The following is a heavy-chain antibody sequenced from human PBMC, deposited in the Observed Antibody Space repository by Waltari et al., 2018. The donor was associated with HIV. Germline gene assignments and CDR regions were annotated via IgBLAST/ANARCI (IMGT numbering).Heavy chain of an antibody. V-gene: IGHV3-23*01. D-gene: IGHD3-10*01. J-gene: IGHJ4*02. CDR2: ISKSGDRT. Sequence: EVQLLESGGGLVQPGGSLRLSCAASGFTFSGQAMSWVRQAPGKGLEWGSGISKSGDRTMYPDSVKGRFTIFRDNSENTLYLQMNSLTVEDTAVYYCARLTYGRSYYSYFDQGGQGTPVTVSS. CDR1: GFTFSGQA. CDR3: ARLTYGRSYYSYFDQ.